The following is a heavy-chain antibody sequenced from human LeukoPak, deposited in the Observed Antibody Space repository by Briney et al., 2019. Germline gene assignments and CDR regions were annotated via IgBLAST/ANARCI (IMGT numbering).Heavy chain of an antibody. CDR3: ARVVYYDSSGYYLYDY. D-gene: IGHD3-22*01. J-gene: IGHJ4*02. V-gene: IGHV4-59*01. Sequence: PSETLSLTCTASGGSISSYYWSWIRQPPGKGLEWIGYIYYSGSTNYNPSLKSRVTTSVDTSKNQFTLKLSSVTAADTAVYYCARVVYYDSSGYYLYDYWGQGTLVTVSS. CDR2: IYYSGST. CDR1: GGSISSYY.